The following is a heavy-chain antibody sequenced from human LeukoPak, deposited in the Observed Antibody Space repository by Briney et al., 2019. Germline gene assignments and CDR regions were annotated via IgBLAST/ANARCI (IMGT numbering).Heavy chain of an antibody. J-gene: IGHJ5*02. CDR2: IYSGGTT. CDR3: ARDNESQAIFGLVTTS. V-gene: IGHV3-53*01. D-gene: IGHD3/OR15-3a*01. Sequence: GGSLRLSCAASGFTVGSNYMSWVRQAPGKGLEWVSVIYSGGTTNYADSVKGRFIISRDNSKNTLYLQMNSLRAEDTAVFYCARDNESQAIFGLVTTSWGQGTLVTVSS. CDR1: GFTVGSNY.